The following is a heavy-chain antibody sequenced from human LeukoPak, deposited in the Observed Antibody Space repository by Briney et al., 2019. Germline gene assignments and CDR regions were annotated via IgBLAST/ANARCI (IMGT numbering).Heavy chain of an antibody. V-gene: IGHV3-53*01. J-gene: IGHJ3*02. CDR3: ARDLGIAGTTHAFDI. CDR1: GFTVSRNY. Sequence: GGSLRLSCAASGFTVSRNYMSWVRQAPGRGLECVSVIYGGGPTYYADSVKGRFTTSRDTSKNTLYLQMNSLRAEDTAVYFRARDLGIAGTTHAFDIWGQGTMVTVSS. D-gene: IGHD1-14*01. CDR2: IYGGGPT.